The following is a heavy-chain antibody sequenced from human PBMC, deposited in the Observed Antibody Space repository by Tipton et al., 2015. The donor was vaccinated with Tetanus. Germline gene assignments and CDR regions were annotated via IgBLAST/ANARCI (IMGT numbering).Heavy chain of an antibody. CDR3: VRRWFGTQDEFGMDG. CDR2: INQDGSAE. D-gene: IGHD3-10*01. Sequence: WIRQPPGKGLEWVANINQDGSAEFYVDSVKGRFTISRDNSKNSLSLQMNSLRADDTAVYYCVRRWFGTQDEFGMDGWGQGTTVTVSS. J-gene: IGHJ6*02. V-gene: IGHV3-7*01.